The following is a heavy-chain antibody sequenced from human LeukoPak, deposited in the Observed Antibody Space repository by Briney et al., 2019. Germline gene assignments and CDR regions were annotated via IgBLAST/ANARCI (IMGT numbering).Heavy chain of an antibody. J-gene: IGHJ5*02. CDR2: ISDSGGTI. V-gene: IGHV3-11*01. Sequence: PGGSLRLSCAASGFTFTDHYMSWIRQAPGKGLEWISYISDSGGTIHYADSVKSRFTISRDNAKNSLYLQTNSLRAEDTAVYYCARGAGPLFDPWGQGTLVTVSS. CDR3: ARGAGPLFDP. CDR1: GFTFTDHY.